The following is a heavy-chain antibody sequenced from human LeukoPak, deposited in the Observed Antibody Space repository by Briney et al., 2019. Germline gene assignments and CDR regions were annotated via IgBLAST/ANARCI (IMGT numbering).Heavy chain of an antibody. Sequence: ASVKVSCKASGYTFTGCYLHWVRQAPGQGREWMGWINPNSGGTNYAQKFQGRVTMTRDTSISTAYMELSRLRSDDTAVYYCARDSVDTIFGIPRYRWFDPWGQGTLVTVSS. CDR1: GYTFTGCY. V-gene: IGHV1-2*02. J-gene: IGHJ5*02. CDR2: INPNSGGT. CDR3: ARDSVDTIFGIPRYRWFDP. D-gene: IGHD3-3*01.